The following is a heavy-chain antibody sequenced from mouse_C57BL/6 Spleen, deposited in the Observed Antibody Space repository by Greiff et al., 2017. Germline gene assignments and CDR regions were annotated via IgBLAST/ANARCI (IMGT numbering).Heavy chain of an antibody. D-gene: IGHD2-3*01. J-gene: IGHJ3*01. CDR3: TTRFLLYEAY. CDR1: GFNIKDDY. V-gene: IGHV14-4*01. Sequence: EVKLQESGAELVRPGASVKLSCTASGFNIKDDYMHWVKQRPEQGLEWIGWIDPENGDTEYASKFQGKATITADTSSNTAYLQLSSLTSEDTAVYYCTTRFLLYEAYWGQGTLVTVSA. CDR2: IDPENGDT.